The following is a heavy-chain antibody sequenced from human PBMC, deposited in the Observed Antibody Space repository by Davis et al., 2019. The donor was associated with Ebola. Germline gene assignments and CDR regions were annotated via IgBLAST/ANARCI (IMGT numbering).Heavy chain of an antibody. CDR3: ARLERGVGY. D-gene: IGHD2-15*01. CDR2: IYYSGST. Sequence: PGGSLRLSCTVSGGSASSGSYYWSWIRQPPGKGLEWIGYIYYSGSTNYNPSLKSRVTISVDTSKNQFSLKLSSVTAADTAVYYCARLERGVGYWGQGTLVTVSS. J-gene: IGHJ4*02. V-gene: IGHV4-61*01. CDR1: GGSASSGSYY.